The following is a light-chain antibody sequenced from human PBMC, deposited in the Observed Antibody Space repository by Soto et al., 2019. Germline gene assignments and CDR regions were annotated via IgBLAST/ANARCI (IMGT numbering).Light chain of an antibody. CDR1: SSNIGAGYD. CDR3: QSYDSSLRV. Sequence: QSVLTQPPSVSGAPGQRVTISCTGSSSNIGAGYDVHWYQQLPGTAPKLLIYGNSNRPSGVPDRFSGSKSGTSASLAITGLQAEDEADYYCQSYDSSLRVFGGGTKLTVX. CDR2: GNS. V-gene: IGLV1-40*01. J-gene: IGLJ2*01.